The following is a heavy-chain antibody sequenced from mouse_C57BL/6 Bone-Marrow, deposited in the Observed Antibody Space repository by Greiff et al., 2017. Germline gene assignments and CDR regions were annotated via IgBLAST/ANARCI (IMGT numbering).Heavy chain of an antibody. J-gene: IGHJ4*01. V-gene: IGHV1-61*01. CDR2: IYPSDSET. CDR1: GYTFTSYW. CDR3: ARRRDYYGSSYAGYAMDY. Sequence: QVQLQQPGAELVRPGSSVKLSCKASGYTFTSYWMDWVKQRPGQGLEWIGNIYPSDSETHYNHKFKDKATLTVDKSSSTSYMQLSSLTSEDSAVYYCARRRDYYGSSYAGYAMDYWGQGTSVTVSS. D-gene: IGHD1-1*01.